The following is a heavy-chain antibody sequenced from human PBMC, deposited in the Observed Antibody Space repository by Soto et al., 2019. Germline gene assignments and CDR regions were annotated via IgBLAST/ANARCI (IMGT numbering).Heavy chain of an antibody. J-gene: IGHJ4*02. Sequence: ASVKVSCKASGYTFTRYYMHWVRQAPGQGLEWMGIINPSGGSTSYAQKFQGRVTMTRDTSTSTVYMELNSLRAEDTAVYYCARRGPSTYFDYWGQGTLVTVSS. D-gene: IGHD2-2*01. CDR3: ARRGPSTYFDY. V-gene: IGHV1-46*01. CDR1: GYTFTRYY. CDR2: INPSGGST.